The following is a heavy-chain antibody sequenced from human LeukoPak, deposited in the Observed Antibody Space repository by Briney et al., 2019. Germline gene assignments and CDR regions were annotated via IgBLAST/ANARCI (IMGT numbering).Heavy chain of an antibody. CDR2: ISSGGSTI. V-gene: IGHV3-48*02. CDR1: GFTFSDYN. Sequence: GSLRLFCAASGFTFSDYNMNWGRQAPGKGLEWVSYISSGGSTIYYADSVKGRFTISRDNAKNSLYLQMNSLRDEDTAVYYCARRFDSWGQGTLVTVSS. J-gene: IGHJ4*02. CDR3: ARRFDS.